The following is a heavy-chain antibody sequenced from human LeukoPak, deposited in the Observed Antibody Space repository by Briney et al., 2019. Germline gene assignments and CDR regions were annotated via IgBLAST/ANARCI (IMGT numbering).Heavy chain of an antibody. J-gene: IGHJ4*02. Sequence: SETLSLTCTVSGGSISSGSYYWSWIRQPAGKGLEWIGRIYTSGSTNYNPSLKSRVTISVDTSKNQFSLKLSSVTAADTAVYYCARLRYDILTGYSWGQGTLVTVSS. CDR2: IYTSGST. V-gene: IGHV4-61*02. D-gene: IGHD3-9*01. CDR1: GGSISSGSYY. CDR3: ARLRYDILTGYS.